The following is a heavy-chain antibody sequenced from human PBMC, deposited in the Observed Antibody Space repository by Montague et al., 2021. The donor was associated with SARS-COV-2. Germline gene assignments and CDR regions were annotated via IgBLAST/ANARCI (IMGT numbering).Heavy chain of an antibody. Sequence: SLRLSCAASGLTFSSYAMSWVRQAPGKGLEWVSEITGSGGTTYYADSVKGRFTISRDNSKYTLFLQMHSLRAEDTAIYYCAKHRTGTTPFDYWGQGTLVTVSS. CDR1: GLTFSSYA. CDR3: AKHRTGTTPFDY. J-gene: IGHJ4*02. D-gene: IGHD1-7*01. CDR2: ITGSGGTT. V-gene: IGHV3-23*01.